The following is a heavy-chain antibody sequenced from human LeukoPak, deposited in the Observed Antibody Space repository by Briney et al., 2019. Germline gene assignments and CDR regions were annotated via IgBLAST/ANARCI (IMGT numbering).Heavy chain of an antibody. CDR2: IKEDGREK. V-gene: IGHV3-7*01. CDR1: GFTCSSCW. J-gene: IGHJ4*02. Sequence: GGSLRLSCAASGFTCSSCWMSWVGRAPGERGEWVANIKEDGREKYYVDSVKGRFTISRDNAKNSLYLQMNSLRAEDTAVYYCARDLRTVGERGDYWGQGTLVTVSS. D-gene: IGHD4-23*01. CDR3: ARDLRTVGERGDY.